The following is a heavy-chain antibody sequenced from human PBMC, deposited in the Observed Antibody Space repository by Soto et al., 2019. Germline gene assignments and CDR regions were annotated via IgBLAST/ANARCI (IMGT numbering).Heavy chain of an antibody. D-gene: IGHD2-15*01. CDR1: GYTFTSYA. V-gene: IGHV1-3*01. CDR3: ARDGHGGSGYMYYDY. CDR2: INAGNGNT. J-gene: IGHJ4*02. Sequence: ASVKVSCKASGYTFTSYAMHWVRQAPGQRLEWMGWINAGNGNTKYSQKFQGRVTITRDTSASTAYMELSSLRSEDTAVYYCARDGHGGSGYMYYDYWGKGTLVTVSS.